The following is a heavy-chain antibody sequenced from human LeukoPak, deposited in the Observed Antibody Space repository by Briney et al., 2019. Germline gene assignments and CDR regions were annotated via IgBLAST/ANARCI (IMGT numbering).Heavy chain of an antibody. D-gene: IGHD6-13*01. CDR3: ATYSSNWYWAFDI. CDR2: INTDNGNA. Sequence: ASVKVSCKASGYTFTNYAIHWVRQAPGQRLEWMGWINTDNGNAKYSQKFQGRVNIIRDTSASTAYMVLSSLRSEDTAVYYCATYSSNWYWAFDIWGQGTMVTVSP. V-gene: IGHV1-3*04. CDR1: GYTFTNYA. J-gene: IGHJ3*02.